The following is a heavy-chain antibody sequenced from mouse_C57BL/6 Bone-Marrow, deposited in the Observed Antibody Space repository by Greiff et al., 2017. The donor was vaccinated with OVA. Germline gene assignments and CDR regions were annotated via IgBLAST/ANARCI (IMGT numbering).Heavy chain of an antibody. D-gene: IGHD2-4*01. CDR3: AREDDYGSYYFDY. Sequence: QVQLQQPGAELVKPGASVKLSCKASGYTFTSHWMHWVKQRPGQGLEWIGMIHPNSGSTNYNEKFKSKATLTVDKSSSTAYMQLSSLTSEDSAVYYCAREDDYGSYYFDYWGQGTTLTVSS. CDR1: GYTFTSHW. CDR2: IHPNSGST. J-gene: IGHJ2*01. V-gene: IGHV1-64*01.